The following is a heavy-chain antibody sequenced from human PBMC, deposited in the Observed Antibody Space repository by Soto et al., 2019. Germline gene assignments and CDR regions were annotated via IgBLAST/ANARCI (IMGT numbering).Heavy chain of an antibody. CDR3: ARHAALYNWYDP. CDR2: IYNSGTT. J-gene: IGHJ5*02. Sequence: SETLSLTCTVSGGSITNYYWSWIRQPPGKGLEWIGYIYNSGTTNYNPSLKSRVTMSADTSKNQFSLKLTSVGAADTAVYYCARHAALYNWYDPWGQGTLVTVSS. V-gene: IGHV4-59*08. CDR1: GGSITNYY. D-gene: IGHD3-10*01.